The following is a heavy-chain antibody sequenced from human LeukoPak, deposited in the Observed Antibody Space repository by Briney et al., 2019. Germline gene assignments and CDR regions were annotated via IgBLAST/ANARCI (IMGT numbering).Heavy chain of an antibody. J-gene: IGHJ2*01. CDR2: IRSKANSYAT. CDR3: TRYSNWNYGYWYFDL. D-gene: IGHD1-7*01. Sequence: GGSLRLSCAASGFTFSGSAMHWVRQASGKGLEWVSRIRSKANSYATAYAASVKGRFTISRDDSKNTAYLQMNSLKTEDTAVYYCTRYSNWNYGYWYFDLWGRGTLVTVSS. V-gene: IGHV3-73*01. CDR1: GFTFSGSA.